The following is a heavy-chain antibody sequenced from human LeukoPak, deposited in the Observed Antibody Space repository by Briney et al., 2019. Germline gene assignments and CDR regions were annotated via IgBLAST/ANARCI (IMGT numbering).Heavy chain of an antibody. CDR2: INHSGST. D-gene: IGHD3-3*01. CDR3: ARAPERNGYSVGDWFDP. Sequence: PSETLSLTCAVYGGSFSGYYWSWIRQPPGKGLEWIGEINHSGSTNYNPSLKSRVTISVDTSKNQFSLKLSSVTAADTAVYYCARAPERNGYSVGDWFDPWGQGTLVTVSS. V-gene: IGHV4-34*01. J-gene: IGHJ5*02. CDR1: GGSFSGYY.